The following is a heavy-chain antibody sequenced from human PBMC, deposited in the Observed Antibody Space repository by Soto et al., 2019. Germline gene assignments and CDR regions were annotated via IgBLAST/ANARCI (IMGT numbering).Heavy chain of an antibody. CDR3: ARTSYDSSGTAADP. CDR2: IYYSGST. Sequence: SETLSLTCTVSGGSISSGNYYWSWIRQHPGKGLEWIGYIYYSGSTYYNPSLKSRVTISVDTSKNQFSLKLSSVTAADTAVYYCARTSYDSSGTAADPWGQGTLVTVSS. CDR1: GGSISSGNYY. J-gene: IGHJ5*02. D-gene: IGHD3-22*01. V-gene: IGHV4-31*03.